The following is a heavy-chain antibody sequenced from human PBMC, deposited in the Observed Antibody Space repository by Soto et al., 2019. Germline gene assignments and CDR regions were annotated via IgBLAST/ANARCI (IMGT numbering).Heavy chain of an antibody. CDR3: AKYTSGTMRDY. D-gene: IGHD5-18*01. CDR1: GGSITTTTYS. Sequence: PSETHPLTYIVSGGSITTTTYSWGWIRQPPGKGLEWIGSFHYGGSTSYNPSLKSRVTIFVDTSKNQFSLIVNYVTAADTAVYYCAKYTSGTMRDYWGQGTLVTVSS. V-gene: IGHV4-39*01. J-gene: IGHJ4*02. CDR2: FHYGGST.